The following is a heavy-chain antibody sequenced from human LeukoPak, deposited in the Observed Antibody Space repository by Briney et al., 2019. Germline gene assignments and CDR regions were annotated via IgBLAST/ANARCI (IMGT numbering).Heavy chain of an antibody. CDR1: GGSISSYY. J-gene: IGHJ3*02. Sequence: SETLSLTCTDSGGSISSYYWSWIRQPPGKGLEWIGYIYYSGSTNYNPSLKSRVTISVDTSKNQFSLKLSSVTAADTAVYYFVRSPSPRGAFDIWGQGTMVTVSS. D-gene: IGHD6-13*01. V-gene: IGHV4-59*01. CDR2: IYYSGST. CDR3: VRSPSPRGAFDI.